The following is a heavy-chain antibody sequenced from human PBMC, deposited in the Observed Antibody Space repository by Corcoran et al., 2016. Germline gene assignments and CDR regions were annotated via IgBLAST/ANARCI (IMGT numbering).Heavy chain of an antibody. CDR1: GFTFSSYS. CDR3: ARDAFFGGVPTGGMDV. CDR2: ISSSSSTI. D-gene: IGHD3-16*01. V-gene: IGHV3-48*02. J-gene: IGHJ6*02. Sequence: EVQLVESGGGLVQPGGSLRLSCAASGFTFSSYSMNWVRQAPGKGLEWVSYISSSSSTIYYADSVKGRFTISRDNAKNSLYLQMNSLRDEDTAVYVCARDAFFGGVPTGGMDVWGQGTTVTVSS.